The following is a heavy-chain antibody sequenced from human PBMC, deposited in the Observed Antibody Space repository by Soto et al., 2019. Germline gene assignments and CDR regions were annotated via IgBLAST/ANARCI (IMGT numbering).Heavy chain of an antibody. J-gene: IGHJ5*02. V-gene: IGHV4-31*03. CDR2: IGDSGAT. D-gene: IGHD2-15*01. CDR1: GGSITSGGSF. CDR3: ARGGASSKWFAP. Sequence: SETLSLTCTVSGGSITSGGSFWSWIRQHPGKGPEGIAFIGDSGATSYNPSLASRVTISADTYKSQFSLNLRSVTAADTAVYYCARGGASSKWFAPWGQGTLVTVSS.